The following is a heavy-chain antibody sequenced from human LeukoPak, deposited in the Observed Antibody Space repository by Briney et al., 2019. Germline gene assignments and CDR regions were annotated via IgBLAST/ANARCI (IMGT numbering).Heavy chain of an antibody. D-gene: IGHD3-22*01. V-gene: IGHV3-7*01. J-gene: IGHJ4*02. CDR2: IKQDGSEK. CDR3: ALPGYYDSSGYYYPFDY. CDR1: GFTFSSYW. Sequence: GGSLRLSCAASGFTFSSYWMSWVRQAPGKGLEWVANIKQDGSEKYYVDSVKGRFTISRDNAKNSLYLQMNSLRAEDTAVYYCALPGYYDSSGYYYPFDYWGQGTLVTVSS.